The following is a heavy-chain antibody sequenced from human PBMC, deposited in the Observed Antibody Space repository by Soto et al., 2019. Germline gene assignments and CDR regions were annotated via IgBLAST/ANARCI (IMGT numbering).Heavy chain of an antibody. CDR3: ARGQRRGGSSGWSL. V-gene: IGHV4-34*02. Sequence: QVQLQQWGAGQLKPSETLSLTCAVHGESFSGYGGPFSGYYWSWIRQTPGKGLEWIGEINHRGGANNKPSLKSRVTISVDTSKNQFSLNLNAVTAADTAVYYCARGQRRGGSSGWSLWGQGTLVTVSS. CDR1: GGPFSGYY. CDR2: INHRGGA. J-gene: IGHJ4*02. D-gene: IGHD6-19*01.